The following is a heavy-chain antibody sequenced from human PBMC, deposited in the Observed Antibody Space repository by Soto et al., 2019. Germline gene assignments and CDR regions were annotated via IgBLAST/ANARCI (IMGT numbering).Heavy chain of an antibody. CDR3: ARGRTVSSNGPLLV. D-gene: IGHD1-1*01. J-gene: IGHJ1*01. CDR2: VSPKSGNT. Sequence: QIQLVQSGAEVKKPGASVKVSCKASGYNFFDYGVSWVRQAPGQGLEWMGWVSPKSGNTDYARKVQSRITTTTAKSTRTAYMKLRGVRSDDTAVYYCARGRTVSSNGPLLVWGQGTLVSVSS. V-gene: IGHV1-18*01. CDR1: GYNFFDYG.